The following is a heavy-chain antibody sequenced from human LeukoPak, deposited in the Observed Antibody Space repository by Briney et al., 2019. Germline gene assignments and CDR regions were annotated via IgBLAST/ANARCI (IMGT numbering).Heavy chain of an antibody. D-gene: IGHD6-6*01. CDR3: VRDWGLAARPDY. CDR1: GFTFSSYE. J-gene: IGHJ4*02. Sequence: PGGSLRLSCAASGFTFSSYEMNWVRQAPGKGLEWVSYISSSGSTKYYADSVKGRFTISRDNAKTSLYLQMNSLRDEDTAVYYCVRDWGLAARPDYWGQGTLVTVSS. CDR2: ISSSGSTK. V-gene: IGHV3-48*03.